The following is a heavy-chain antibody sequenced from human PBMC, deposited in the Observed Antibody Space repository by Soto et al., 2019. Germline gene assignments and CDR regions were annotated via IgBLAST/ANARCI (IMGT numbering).Heavy chain of an antibody. CDR2: IDHDGPT. Sequence: EVQLVESGGGLVQPGGSLRLSCAGSGFTFSNYWMHWVRQAPGKGLEWVSRIDHDGPTDYADSVRGRFTISRDNAENTVYLQMNSLRPEDTAVYYCVRHSHGDYWGQGTLVTVSS. J-gene: IGHJ4*02. V-gene: IGHV3-74*01. CDR3: VRHSHGDY. CDR1: GFTFSNYW. D-gene: IGHD1-26*01.